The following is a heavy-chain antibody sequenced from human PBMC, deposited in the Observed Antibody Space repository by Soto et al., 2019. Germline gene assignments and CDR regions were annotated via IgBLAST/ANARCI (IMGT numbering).Heavy chain of an antibody. J-gene: IGHJ4*02. Sequence: SETPSLTCTVSGGSISSGGYYWSWIRQHPGKGLEWIGYIYYSGSTYYNPSLKSRVTISVDTSKNQFSLKLSSVTAADTAVYYCARRYGGNLDYWGQGTLVTVSS. D-gene: IGHD2-15*01. CDR1: GGSISSGGYY. CDR3: ARRYGGNLDY. V-gene: IGHV4-31*03. CDR2: IYYSGST.